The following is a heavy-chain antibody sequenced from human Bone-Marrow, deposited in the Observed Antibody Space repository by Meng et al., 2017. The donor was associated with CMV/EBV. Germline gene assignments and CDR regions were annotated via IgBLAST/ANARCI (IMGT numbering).Heavy chain of an antibody. CDR2: IRYDGSNK. Sequence: GESLKISCAASGFTFSSYGMHWVRQAPGKGLEWVAFIRYDGSNKYYADSVKGRFTISRDNSKNTLYLQMNSLRAEDTAVYYCAKEAVAGMSLDYWGQGPLAPVSS. J-gene: IGHJ4*02. CDR1: GFTFSSYG. D-gene: IGHD6-19*01. V-gene: IGHV3-30*02. CDR3: AKEAVAGMSLDY.